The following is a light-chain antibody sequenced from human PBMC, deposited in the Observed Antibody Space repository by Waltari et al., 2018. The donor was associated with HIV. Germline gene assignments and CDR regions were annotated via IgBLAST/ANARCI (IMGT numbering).Light chain of an antibody. J-gene: IGLJ3*02. CDR2: RDN. CDR1: SANIGNT. V-gene: IGLV1-47*01. Sequence: QSVLTQPPSASGAPGQRGTISCSGSSANIGNTVYWYQQLPGTAPKVLIYRDNQRPSGVPDRFSGSRSATSASLDVSGLRSEDEANYICAAWDDILSGWVFGGGTKLTVL. CDR3: AAWDDILSGWV.